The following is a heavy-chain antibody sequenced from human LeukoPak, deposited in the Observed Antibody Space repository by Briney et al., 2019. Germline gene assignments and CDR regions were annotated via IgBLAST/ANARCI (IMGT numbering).Heavy chain of an antibody. CDR1: GFTFSSYE. V-gene: IGHV3-48*03. J-gene: IGHJ4*02. CDR3: AKGATPWGFGENFDY. D-gene: IGHD3-10*01. CDR2: ISSSGSTI. Sequence: GGSLRLSCAASGFTFSSYEMNWVRQAPGKGLEWVSYISSSGSTIYYADSVKGRFTISRDNAKNSLYLQMNSLRTEDTALYYCAKGATPWGFGENFDYWGQGTLVTVSS.